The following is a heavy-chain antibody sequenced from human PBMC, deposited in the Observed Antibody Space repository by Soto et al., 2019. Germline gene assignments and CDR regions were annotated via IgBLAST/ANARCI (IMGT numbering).Heavy chain of an antibody. V-gene: IGHV3-30-3*01. Sequence: GGSLRLSCAASGFTFSSYAMHWVRQAPGKGLEWVAVISYDGSNKYYADSVKGRFTISRDNSKNTLYLQMNSLRAEDTAVYYCAREKGYCSSTSCYSYYYGMDVWGQGTTVTVSS. CDR3: AREKGYCSSTSCYSYYYGMDV. J-gene: IGHJ6*02. CDR1: GFTFSSYA. CDR2: ISYDGSNK. D-gene: IGHD2-2*01.